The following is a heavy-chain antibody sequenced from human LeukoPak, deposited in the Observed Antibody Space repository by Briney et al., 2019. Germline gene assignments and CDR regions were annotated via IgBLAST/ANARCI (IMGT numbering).Heavy chain of an antibody. CDR2: ISWNSGSI. CDR1: GFTFDDYA. J-gene: IGHJ4*02. CDR3: AKWAAAGSGEYYFDY. D-gene: IGHD6-13*01. Sequence: GRSLRLSCAASGFTFDDYAMHWVRQAPGKGLEWVSGISWNSGSIGYADSVKGRFTISRDNAKNSLYLQMNSLRAEDTALYYCAKWAAAGSGEYYFDYWGQGTLVTVSS. V-gene: IGHV3-9*01.